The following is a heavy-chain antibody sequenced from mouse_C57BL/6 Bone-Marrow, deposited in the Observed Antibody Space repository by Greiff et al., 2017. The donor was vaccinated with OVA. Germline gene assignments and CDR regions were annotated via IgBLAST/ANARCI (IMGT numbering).Heavy chain of an antibody. CDR1: GFSLNTSNMG. V-gene: IGHV8-12*01. CDR3: ARRWRYCNVGYYDMDY. J-gene: IGHJ4*01. CDR2: IYCDADQ. Sequence: QVTLKESGPGILQSSQTLSLTCSFSGFSLNTSNMGVSWIRQPSGNGLEWLAHIYCDADQRYNPSLKRQLTISNHTSRNHVFRKINRVDTAYTATYYCARRWRYCNVGYYDMDYWGQGTSLTVSS.